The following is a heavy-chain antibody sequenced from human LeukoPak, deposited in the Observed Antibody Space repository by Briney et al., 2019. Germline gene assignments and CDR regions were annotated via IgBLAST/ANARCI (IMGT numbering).Heavy chain of an antibody. CDR1: GFTFSSYA. J-gene: IGHJ6*03. V-gene: IGHV3-23*01. CDR2: ISGSGGST. Sequence: GVLRLSCAASGFTFSSYAMSWVRQAPGKGLEWVSAISGSGGSTYYADSVKGRFTISRDNSKNTLYLQMNSLRAEDTAVYYCAKVYWFGGYMDVWGKGTTVAVSS. CDR3: AKVYWFGGYMDV. D-gene: IGHD3-10*01.